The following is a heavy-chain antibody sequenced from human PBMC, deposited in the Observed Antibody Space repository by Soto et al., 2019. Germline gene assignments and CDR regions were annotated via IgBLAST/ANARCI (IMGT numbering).Heavy chain of an antibody. Sequence: ASVKVSCKVSGYTLTELSMHWVRQAPGKGLEWMGGFDPEDGETIYAQKFQGRVTMTEDTSTDTAYMELSSLRSEDTAVYYCATAAHEYYDSSGSIRIGDYWGQGSLVTVYS. CDR1: GYTLTELS. V-gene: IGHV1-24*01. J-gene: IGHJ4*02. D-gene: IGHD3-22*01. CDR2: FDPEDGET. CDR3: ATAAHEYYDSSGSIRIGDY.